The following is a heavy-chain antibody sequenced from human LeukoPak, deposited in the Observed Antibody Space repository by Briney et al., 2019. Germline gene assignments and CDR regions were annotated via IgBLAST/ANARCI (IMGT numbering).Heavy chain of an antibody. D-gene: IGHD3-10*01. Sequence: PSETLSLTCAVYGGSFSGYYWSWIRQPPGKGLEWIGEINHSGSTNYNPSLKSRVTISVDTSKNQFSLKLSSVTAADTAVYYCARDRRYGSGSYGPKYNWFDPWGQGTLVTASS. CDR2: INHSGST. CDR3: ARDRRYGSGSYGPKYNWFDP. CDR1: GGSFSGYY. J-gene: IGHJ5*02. V-gene: IGHV4-34*01.